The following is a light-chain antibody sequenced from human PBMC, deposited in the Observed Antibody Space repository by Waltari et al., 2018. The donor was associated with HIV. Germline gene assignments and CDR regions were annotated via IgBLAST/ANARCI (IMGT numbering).Light chain of an antibody. J-gene: IGKJ3*01. Sequence: EILMTQSQATLSVSTGEIATLSCRASQSTNNHLAWYQQKPGQAPRLLIYGASTGATGVPARFSGSGSGTEFTLTISSLQSEDFAVYYCQQYNNWPGITFGPGTKVDIK. CDR1: QSTNNH. CDR3: QQYNNWPGIT. CDR2: GAS. V-gene: IGKV3-15*01.